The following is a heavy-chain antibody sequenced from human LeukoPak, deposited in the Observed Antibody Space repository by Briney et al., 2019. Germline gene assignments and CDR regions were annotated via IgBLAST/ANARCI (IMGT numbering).Heavy chain of an antibody. CDR3: ARDWTGWSFDP. J-gene: IGHJ5*02. CDR1: GGSFSGYY. CDR2: INHSGNT. Sequence: PSETLSLTCAVYGGSFSGYYWSWIRQPPGQGLEWIGEINHSGNTNYNPSLKSRVTISVDTSKNQFSLKLTSVTAADTAVYYCARDWTGWSFDPWGQGTLVTVSS. V-gene: IGHV4-34*01. D-gene: IGHD3/OR15-3a*01.